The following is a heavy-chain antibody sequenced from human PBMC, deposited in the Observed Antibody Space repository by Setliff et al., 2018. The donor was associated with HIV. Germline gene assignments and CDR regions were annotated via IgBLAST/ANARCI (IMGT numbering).Heavy chain of an antibody. CDR1: GYTLTGHY. Sequence: ASVKVSCKASGYTLTGHYMHWVRQYPGQGLEWMGYFNPNNAASKFAQKFQGRVTMTRDTSTITAYMELTSLTSDDTAVYYCARDRPLDTPGMGLYLDYWGQGTLVTVSS. CDR3: ARDRPLDTPGMGLYLDY. CDR2: FNPNNAAS. J-gene: IGHJ4*02. D-gene: IGHD2-15*01. V-gene: IGHV1-2*02.